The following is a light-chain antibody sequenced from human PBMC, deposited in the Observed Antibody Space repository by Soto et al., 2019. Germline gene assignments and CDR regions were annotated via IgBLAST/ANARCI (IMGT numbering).Light chain of an antibody. J-gene: IGKJ2*01. CDR2: DAS. V-gene: IGKV1-33*01. Sequence: DIQMTQSPSSLSASVGDRVTITCQASQGIRNFLNWYQQKPGKAPRLLTYDASKLETGVPTRFSGSGSGAHFIFTINSLQPEDVATYYCQQYDNLPYTFGQGTKLEI. CDR3: QQYDNLPYT. CDR1: QGIRNF.